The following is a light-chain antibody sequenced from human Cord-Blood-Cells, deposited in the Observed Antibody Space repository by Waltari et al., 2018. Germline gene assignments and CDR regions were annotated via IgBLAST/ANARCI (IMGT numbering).Light chain of an antibody. CDR3: QQYGSSPLT. V-gene: IGKV3-20*01. J-gene: IGKJ4*01. CDR2: GAS. Sequence: EIVLTQSPGTLSLSPGERDTLSCRASQSVRSSYLAWYQQKPGHAPRLLIYGASSRATGIPDRFSGSGSGTDFTLTISRLEPEDFAVYYCQQYGSSPLTFGGGTKVEIK. CDR1: QSVRSSY.